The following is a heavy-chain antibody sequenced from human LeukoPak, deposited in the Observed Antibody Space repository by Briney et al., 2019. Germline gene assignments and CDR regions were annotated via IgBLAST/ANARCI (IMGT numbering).Heavy chain of an antibody. V-gene: IGHV4-39*07. CDR3: ARVARCTSCFDVDY. J-gene: IGHJ4*02. Sequence: SETLSLTCTVSGGSINNIISYWGWFRQPPGKGLEWIGSISSSGSTYYNPSLKSRVTISVDTSKNQFSLTLSSVTAADTAVYYCARVARCTSCFDVDYWGQGTLVTVSS. D-gene: IGHD2-2*01. CDR2: ISSSGST. CDR1: GGSINNIISY.